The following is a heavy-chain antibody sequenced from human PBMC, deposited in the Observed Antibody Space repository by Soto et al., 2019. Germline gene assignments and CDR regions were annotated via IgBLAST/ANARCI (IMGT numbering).Heavy chain of an antibody. V-gene: IGHV3-43*01. CDR3: AKDIGGSSGGEYFQH. Sequence: GGSLRLSCAASGFTFDDYTMHWVRQAPGKGLEWVSLISWDGGSTYYADSVKGRFTRSRDNSKNSLYLQMNSLRTEDTALYYCAKDIGGSSGGEYFQHWGQGTLVTVSS. CDR1: GFTFDDYT. CDR2: ISWDGGST. J-gene: IGHJ1*01. D-gene: IGHD6-19*01.